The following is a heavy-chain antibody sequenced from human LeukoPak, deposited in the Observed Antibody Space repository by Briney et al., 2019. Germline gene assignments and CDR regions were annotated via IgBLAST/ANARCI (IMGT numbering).Heavy chain of an antibody. V-gene: IGHV4-4*07. J-gene: IGHJ5*02. CDR2: IQNSDT. D-gene: IGHD1-26*01. CDR1: GGSLSTYH. Sequence: SETLSLTCTVSGGSLSTYHWDCTRQPAGKGLEWIGRIQNSDTNYNPSLKSRVIISVDTSKKQFSLNLSSVTAADTAVYYCARRTDSGSYNWFDHWGQGTLVTVSS. CDR3: ARRTDSGSYNWFDH.